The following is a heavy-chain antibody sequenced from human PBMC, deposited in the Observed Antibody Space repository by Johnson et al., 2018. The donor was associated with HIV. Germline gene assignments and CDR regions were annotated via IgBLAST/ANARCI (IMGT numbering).Heavy chain of an antibody. Sequence: VQLVESGGDVVQPGRSLRLSCAASGFTVSSNYMSWVRQAPGKGLEWVSAISGSTGSTYYADSVKGRFTISRDNSKNTLYLQMNSLRAEDTAVYYCAKSIVGATYDAFDIWGQGTMVTVSS. CDR2: ISGSTGST. D-gene: IGHD1-26*01. J-gene: IGHJ3*02. CDR1: GFTVSSNY. V-gene: IGHV3-23*04. CDR3: AKSIVGATYDAFDI.